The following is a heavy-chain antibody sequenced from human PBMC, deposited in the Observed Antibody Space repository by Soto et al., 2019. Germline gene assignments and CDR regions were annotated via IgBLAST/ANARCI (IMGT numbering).Heavy chain of an antibody. CDR2: IYYSGST. J-gene: IGHJ6*03. CDR1: GGSISSYY. Sequence: SETLSLTCTVSGGSISSYYWSWIRQPPGKGLEWIGYIYYSGSTNYNPSLKSRVTISVDTSKNQFSLKLSSVTAADTAVYYCARLVTNYYYYYMDVWGKGTTVTVSS. D-gene: IGHD5-18*01. V-gene: IGHV4-59*08. CDR3: ARLVTNYYYYYMDV.